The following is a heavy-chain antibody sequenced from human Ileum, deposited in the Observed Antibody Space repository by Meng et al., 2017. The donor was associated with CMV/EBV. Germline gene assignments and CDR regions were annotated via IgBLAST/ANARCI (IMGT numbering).Heavy chain of an antibody. V-gene: IGHV3-30*01. D-gene: IGHD5-18*01. CDR1: GVSFISYS. CDR3: AGHWGTSWIHFYIDY. Sequence: GESLKISCAVSGVSFISYSIHRVRQAPGKGLEWVALIIHDGRLVDYAESVKGRFTISRDNSKNTLYLQMNSLTAEDTAVYYCAGHWGTSWIHFYIDYWGQGTLVTVSS. J-gene: IGHJ4*02. CDR2: IIHDGRLV.